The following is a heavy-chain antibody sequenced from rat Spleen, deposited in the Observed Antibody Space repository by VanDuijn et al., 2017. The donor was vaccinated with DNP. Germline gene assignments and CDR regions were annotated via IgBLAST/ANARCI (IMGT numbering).Heavy chain of an antibody. D-gene: IGHD1-10*01. CDR2: ISSGGGNT. CDR3: ARHRLYHNLFDY. CDR1: GFTFSSFP. V-gene: IGHV5-46*01. Sequence: EVQLVESGGGLVQPGGSMKLSCAASGFTFSSFPMAWVRQAPTKGLEWLATISSGGGNTYYRDSVKGRFTISRDNAKSTLYLQMNSLRSEDMATYYCARHRLYHNLFDYWGQGVMVTVSS. J-gene: IGHJ2*01.